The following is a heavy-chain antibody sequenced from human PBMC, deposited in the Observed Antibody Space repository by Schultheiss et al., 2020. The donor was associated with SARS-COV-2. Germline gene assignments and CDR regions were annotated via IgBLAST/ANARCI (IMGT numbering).Heavy chain of an antibody. CDR2: ISDTGST. D-gene: IGHD1-26*01. V-gene: IGHV4-59*01. CDR1: GFTFSSYS. Sequence: GSLRLSCAASGFTFSSYSMNWIRQTPGKGLEWIGHISDTGSTAYSPSLKSRVTMSVDTSTNQFSLKLSSVTAADTAVYYCARVSGSYYTLDYWGQGTLVTVSS. CDR3: ARVSGSYYTLDY. J-gene: IGHJ4*02.